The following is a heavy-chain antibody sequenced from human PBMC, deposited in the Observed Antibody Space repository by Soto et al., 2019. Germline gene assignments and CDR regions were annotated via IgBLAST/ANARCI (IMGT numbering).Heavy chain of an antibody. D-gene: IGHD3-10*01. CDR3: ATDLLFDP. Sequence: QVQLVQSGAEVKKPGASVKVSCKASGYTFTSYAMHWVRHAPGQRLEWMGWINAGNGNAKYSQMFQGRVTITRDTSASTAYMVLISLRSEDTAVYYFATDLLFDPWGQKTLVTVSS. V-gene: IGHV1-3*01. CDR2: INAGNGNA. CDR1: GYTFTSYA. J-gene: IGHJ5*02.